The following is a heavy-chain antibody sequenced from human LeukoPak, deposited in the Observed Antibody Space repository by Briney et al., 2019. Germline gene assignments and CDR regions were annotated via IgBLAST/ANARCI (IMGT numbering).Heavy chain of an antibody. J-gene: IGHJ4*02. Sequence: GGSLRLSCAASGFAFSSYWMGWVRQAPGKGLEWVANIKEDGSEKYYVDSVKGRFTISRDNAKNSLYLQMNSLRAEDTAVCYCARDGAYYYDSSGYYGVDYWGQGTLVTVSS. D-gene: IGHD3-22*01. CDR1: GFAFSSYW. CDR3: ARDGAYYYDSSGYYGVDY. CDR2: IKEDGSEK. V-gene: IGHV3-7*01.